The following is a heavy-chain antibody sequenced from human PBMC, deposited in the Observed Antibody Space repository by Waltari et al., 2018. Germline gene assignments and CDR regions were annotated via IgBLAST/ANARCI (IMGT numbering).Heavy chain of an antibody. J-gene: IGHJ3*02. CDR2: MNPNSGNT. D-gene: IGHD3-3*01. V-gene: IGHV1-8*03. Sequence: QVQLVQSGAEVKKPGASVKVSCKASGYTFTSYDINWVRQATGQGLEWMGWMNPNSGNTGYSQKFQGRVTITRNTSISTAYMELSSLRSEDTAVYYCARGATYYDFWSGYYSLDAFDIWGQGTMVTVSS. CDR3: ARGATYYDFWSGYYSLDAFDI. CDR1: GYTFTSYD.